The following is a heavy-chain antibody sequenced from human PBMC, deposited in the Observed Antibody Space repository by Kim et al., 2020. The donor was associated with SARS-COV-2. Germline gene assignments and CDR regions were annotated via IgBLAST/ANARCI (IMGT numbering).Heavy chain of an antibody. CDR2: INKDGHTT. Sequence: GGSLRLSCVASGFTFSENEVSWVRQAPGKGLDWICNINKDGHTTYYAGSVKGRFTISRDNDKNTAYLLMDSLRVEDTAVYYCARETCGACGMDVWGQGTTVTVSS. J-gene: IGHJ6*02. CDR3: ARETCGACGMDV. D-gene: IGHD6-25*01. CDR1: GFTFSENE. V-gene: IGHV3-48*03.